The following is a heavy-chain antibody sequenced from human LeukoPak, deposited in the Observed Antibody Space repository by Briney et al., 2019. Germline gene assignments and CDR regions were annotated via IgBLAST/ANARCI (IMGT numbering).Heavy chain of an antibody. CDR3: ARGTVGYCSGGSCQGWFDP. D-gene: IGHD2-15*01. Sequence: PSETLSLTCTVSGGSISSYYWSWIRQSPGKGLEWIGYIYYSGSTNYNPSLKSRVTISIDTSKNQFSLKLSSVTAADTAVYYCARGTVGYCSGGSCQGWFDPWCQGTLVTVSS. CDR1: GGSISSYY. CDR2: IYYSGST. V-gene: IGHV4-59*12. J-gene: IGHJ5*02.